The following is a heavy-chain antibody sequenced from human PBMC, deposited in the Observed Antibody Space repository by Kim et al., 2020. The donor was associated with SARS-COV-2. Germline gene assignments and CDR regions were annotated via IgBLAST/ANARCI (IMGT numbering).Heavy chain of an antibody. D-gene: IGHD3-22*01. V-gene: IGHV4-59*08. CDR2: IFYSGST. CDR1: GASIRSYY. J-gene: IGHJ4*02. Sequence: SETLSLTCSVSGASIRSYYWSWIRQPPGKGLEWIGNIFYSGSTNYSPSLKSRVTISVDTSRNQFSLKLSSVTAADTAVYYCARNYYDRSGFDCCGQGTPV. CDR3: ARNYYDRSGFDC.